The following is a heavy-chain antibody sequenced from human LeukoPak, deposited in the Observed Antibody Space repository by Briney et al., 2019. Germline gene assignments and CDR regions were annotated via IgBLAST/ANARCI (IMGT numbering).Heavy chain of an antibody. CDR2: IWYDGSNE. V-gene: IGHV3-33*01. D-gene: IGHD1-26*01. J-gene: IGHJ3*02. CDR1: GFSFSSYG. CDR3: ARSILGATLKIALDI. Sequence: GGSLRLSCAASGFSFSSYGMHWVRQAPGKGLEWVAVIWYDGSNEYYAESVKGRFTISRDNSKNTLYLQMNSLRAEDTAVYYCARSILGATLKIALDIWGQGTMITVSS.